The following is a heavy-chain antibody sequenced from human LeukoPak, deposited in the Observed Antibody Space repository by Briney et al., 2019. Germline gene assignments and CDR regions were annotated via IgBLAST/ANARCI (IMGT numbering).Heavy chain of an antibody. V-gene: IGHV4-34*01. D-gene: IGHD3-3*01. CDR2: INHSGST. J-gene: IGHJ4*02. CDR3: ARDTYYDFWSGYYLHYFDY. CDR1: GGSFSGYC. Sequence: SETLSLTCAVYGGSFSGYCWSWIRQPPGKGLEWIGEINHSGSTNYNPSLKSRVTISVDTSKNQFSLKLSSVTAADTAVYYCARDTYYDFWSGYYLHYFDYWGQGTLVTVSS.